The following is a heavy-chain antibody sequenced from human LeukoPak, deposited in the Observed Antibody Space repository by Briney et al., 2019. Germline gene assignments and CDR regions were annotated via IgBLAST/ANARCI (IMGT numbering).Heavy chain of an antibody. J-gene: IGHJ3*02. V-gene: IGHV3-21*01. CDR2: ISSSSSYI. D-gene: IGHD3-22*01. CDR3: ARENNSDYYDIGAFDI. CDR1: GFTFSTYT. Sequence: GGSLRLSCAASGFTFSTYTMNWVRQAPGKGLEWVSSISSSSSYIYYADSMKGRFTISRDNAKNSLYLQMNSLRAEDTAVYYCARENNSDYYDIGAFDIWGQGTMVTVSS.